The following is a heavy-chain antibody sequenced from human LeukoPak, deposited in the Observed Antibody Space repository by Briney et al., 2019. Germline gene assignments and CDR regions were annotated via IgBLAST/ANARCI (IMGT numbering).Heavy chain of an antibody. J-gene: IGHJ6*03. CDR3: ARHGGYRFKTLNYYYYMDV. V-gene: IGHV4-39*01. D-gene: IGHD5-18*01. CDR1: SGSISSTSYY. CDR2: IYYGGST. Sequence: PSETLSLTCTVSSGSISSTSYYWGWIRQPPGKGLEWIVSIYYGGSTYYNPSLKSRVTISVDTSKNQFSLKLSSVTAADTAVYYCARHGGYRFKTLNYYYYMDVWGKGTTVTVSS.